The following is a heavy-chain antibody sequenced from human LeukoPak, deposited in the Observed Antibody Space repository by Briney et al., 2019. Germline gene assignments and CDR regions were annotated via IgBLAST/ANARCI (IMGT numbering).Heavy chain of an antibody. CDR3: AKVIRDGVQLWLIGGYAFDI. V-gene: IGHV3-9*01. CDR2: ISWNSGSI. D-gene: IGHD5-18*01. Sequence: PGGSLRLSCAASGFTFDDYAMHRVRQAPGKGLEWVSGISWNSGSIGYADSVKGRFTISRDNAKNSLYLQMNSLRAEDTALYYCAKVIRDGVQLWLIGGYAFDIWGQGTMVTVSS. J-gene: IGHJ3*02. CDR1: GFTFDDYA.